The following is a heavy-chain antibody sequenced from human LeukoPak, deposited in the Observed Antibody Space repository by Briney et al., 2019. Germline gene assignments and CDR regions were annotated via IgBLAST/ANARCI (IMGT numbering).Heavy chain of an antibody. CDR2: INYSGST. CDR3: ARAPRGYSYGFRNWFDP. V-gene: IGHV4-34*01. Sequence: SETLSLTCAVYGGSFSGYYWSWIRQPPGKGLEWIGEINYSGSTNYNPSLKSRVTISVDTSKNQFSLKLSSVTAADTAVYYCARAPRGYSYGFRNWFDPWGQGTLVTVSS. J-gene: IGHJ5*02. D-gene: IGHD5-18*01. CDR1: GGSFSGYY.